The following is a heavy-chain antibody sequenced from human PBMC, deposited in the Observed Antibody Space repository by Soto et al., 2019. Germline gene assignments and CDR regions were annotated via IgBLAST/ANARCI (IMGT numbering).Heavy chain of an antibody. CDR1: GGALSSSCYY. J-gene: IGHJ6*03. V-gene: IGHV4-39*01. CDR2: IYYSGST. Sequence: SETLFLTCPVSGGALSSSCYYWGWVRQPPGKGLEWIGSIYYSGSTYYNPSLKSRVTISVDTSKNQFSLKLSSVTAADTAVYYCATCITIFGVVIDYYMDVWGKGTTVTVSS. D-gene: IGHD3-3*01. CDR3: ATCITIFGVVIDYYMDV.